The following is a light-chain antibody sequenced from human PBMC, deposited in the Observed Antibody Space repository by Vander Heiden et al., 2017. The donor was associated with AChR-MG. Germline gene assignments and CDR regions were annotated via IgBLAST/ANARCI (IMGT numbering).Light chain of an antibody. CDR3: QVWDSSSDQWV. V-gene: IGLV3-21*02. CDR1: NIGSKS. J-gene: IGLJ3*02. CDR2: DDS. Sequence: SYVLTQPPSVSVAPGQTARITCGGNNIGSKSVHWYQQKPGQAPMLVVYDDSDRPSGTPERFSGSNSGNTATLTISRVEAGDEADYYCQVWDSSSDQWVFGGRTKLTVL.